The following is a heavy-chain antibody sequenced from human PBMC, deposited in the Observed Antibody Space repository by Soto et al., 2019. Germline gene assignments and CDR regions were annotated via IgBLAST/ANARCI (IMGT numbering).Heavy chain of an antibody. CDR1: GFTFGSYA. Sequence: GGSLRLSCAASGFTFGSYAMHWVRQAPGKGLEWVAVISYDGSNKYYADSVKGRFTISRDNSKNTLYLQMNSLRAEDTAVYYCARDSGRFESSLVTLDYWGQGTLVTVSS. V-gene: IGHV3-30-3*01. D-gene: IGHD5-18*01. CDR2: ISYDGSNK. J-gene: IGHJ4*02. CDR3: ARDSGRFESSLVTLDY.